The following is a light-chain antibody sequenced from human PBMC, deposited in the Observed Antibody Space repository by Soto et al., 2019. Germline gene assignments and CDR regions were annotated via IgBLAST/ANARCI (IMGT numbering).Light chain of an antibody. CDR2: EVS. Sequence: QSVLTQPPSASGSPGQSVTISCTGTSSNVGGYDYVSWYQQDPGRAPPLMIHEVSKRPSGVPDRFSGSKSCNTASLTVSGLQAEDEADYYCSSYAGSNNFVFGTGTKVTVL. J-gene: IGLJ1*01. CDR1: SSNVGGYDY. V-gene: IGLV2-8*01. CDR3: SSYAGSNNFV.